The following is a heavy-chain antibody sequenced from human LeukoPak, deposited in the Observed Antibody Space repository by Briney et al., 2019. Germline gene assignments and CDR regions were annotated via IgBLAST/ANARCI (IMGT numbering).Heavy chain of an antibody. J-gene: IGHJ4*02. V-gene: IGHV3-30*18. CDR1: GFTFSSYG. CDR2: ISYDGSNK. Sequence: GGSLRLSCAASGFTFSSYGMHWVRQAPGKGLEWVAVISYDGSNKYYADSVKGRFTISRDNSKNTLYLQMNSLRAEDTAVYYCAKIYDSSGYYGKFDYWGQGTLVTVSS. D-gene: IGHD3-22*01. CDR3: AKIYDSSGYYGKFDY.